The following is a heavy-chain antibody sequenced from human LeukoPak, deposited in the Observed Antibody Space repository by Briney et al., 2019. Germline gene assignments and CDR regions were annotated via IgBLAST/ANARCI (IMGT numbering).Heavy chain of an antibody. Sequence: SETLSLTCTVSGGSISSSSYYWGWIRQPPGKGLEWIGSIYYSGSTYYNPSLKSRVTISVDTSKNQFSLKLSSVTAADTAVYYCAREYCSGGSCYSNDWGQGTLVTVSS. D-gene: IGHD2-15*01. V-gene: IGHV4-39*01. CDR3: AREYCSGGSCYSND. CDR1: GGSISSSSYY. CDR2: IYYSGST. J-gene: IGHJ4*01.